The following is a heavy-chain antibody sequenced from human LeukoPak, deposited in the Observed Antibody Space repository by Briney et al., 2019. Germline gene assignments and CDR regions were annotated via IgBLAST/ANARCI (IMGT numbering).Heavy chain of an antibody. Sequence: GASVKVSCKASGYTFINNWMHWARQAPGQGLEWVGLINPTGSRTLYAQKFQGRVTMTRDMSTSTDYMELSSLRSEDTAIYYCARDNSVGGIAWWFDPWGQGTLVTVSS. D-gene: IGHD3-10*01. CDR3: ARDNSVGGIAWWFDP. V-gene: IGHV1-46*01. CDR2: INPTGSRT. J-gene: IGHJ5*02. CDR1: GYTFINNW.